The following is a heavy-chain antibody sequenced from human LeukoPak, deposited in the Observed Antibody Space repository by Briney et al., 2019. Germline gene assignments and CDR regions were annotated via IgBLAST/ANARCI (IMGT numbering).Heavy chain of an antibody. V-gene: IGHV4-59*05. Sequence: SETLSLTCTVSGGSISSYYWSWIRQPPGKGLEWTGHIYHSGNTYYNPSLKSRVTISVDTSKNQFSLKLSSVTAADTAVYYCARHALNDYSTPWGQGTLVTVSS. D-gene: IGHD4-11*01. CDR1: GGSISSYY. J-gene: IGHJ5*02. CDR2: IYHSGNT. CDR3: ARHALNDYSTP.